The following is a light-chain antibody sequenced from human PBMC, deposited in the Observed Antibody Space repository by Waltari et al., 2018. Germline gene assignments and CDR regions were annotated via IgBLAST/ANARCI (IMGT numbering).Light chain of an antibody. CDR2: WAS. CDR3: HQNYILPRT. V-gene: IGKV4-1*01. CDR1: QSVLYTSNNKNY. J-gene: IGKJ1*01. Sequence: DIVMTQSPDSLAVSLGERATINCKSSQSVLYTSNNKNYLAWYQQKPGQPPKLLIYWASTRESGVPDRFSGSGSGTDFTLTISGLQPEDFATYYCHQNYILPRTFGQGTKVET.